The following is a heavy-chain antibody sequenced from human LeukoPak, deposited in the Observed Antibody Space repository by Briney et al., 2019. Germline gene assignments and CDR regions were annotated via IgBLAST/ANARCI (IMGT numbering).Heavy chain of an antibody. V-gene: IGHV1-3*01. D-gene: IGHD6-19*01. CDR2: INSGNGNT. Sequence: GASVKVSCKASGYTFTSYAMHWVRQAPGQRLEWMGWINSGNGNTKYSQKFQGRVTITRDTTASTAYMELSSLRSEDTAVYYCEGEVVEAVAGTGFDPWGQGTLVTVSS. J-gene: IGHJ5*02. CDR3: EGEVVEAVAGTGFDP. CDR1: GYTFTSYA.